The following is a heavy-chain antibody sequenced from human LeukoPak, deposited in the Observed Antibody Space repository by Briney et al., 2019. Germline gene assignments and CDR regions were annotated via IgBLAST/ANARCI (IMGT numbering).Heavy chain of an antibody. CDR3: AKDGGSSCYSPVDY. Sequence: HPGRSLRLSCAASGFTFSSYAMHWVRQAPGKGLEWVAVISYDGSNKYYADSVKGRFTISRDNSRNTLYLQMNSLRAEDTAVYYCAKDGGSSCYSPVDYWGQGALVTVSS. D-gene: IGHD2-15*01. J-gene: IGHJ4*02. CDR1: GFTFSSYA. CDR2: ISYDGSNK. V-gene: IGHV3-30-3*01.